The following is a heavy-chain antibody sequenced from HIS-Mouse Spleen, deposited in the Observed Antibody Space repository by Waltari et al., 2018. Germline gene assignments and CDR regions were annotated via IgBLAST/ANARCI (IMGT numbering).Heavy chain of an antibody. V-gene: IGHV4-34*01. Sequence: QVQLQQRGAGLLKPSETLSLTCAVYGGSFSGYYWSWIRQPPGKGLEWIGEIKHSGSTNYNPSLNSRVTISVDTSKNQFSLKLSSVTAADTAVYYCARKGEYYYDSSGYYYVYWGQGTLVTVSS. J-gene: IGHJ4*02. CDR3: ARKGEYYYDSSGYYYVY. D-gene: IGHD3-22*01. CDR2: IKHSGST. CDR1: GGSFSGYY.